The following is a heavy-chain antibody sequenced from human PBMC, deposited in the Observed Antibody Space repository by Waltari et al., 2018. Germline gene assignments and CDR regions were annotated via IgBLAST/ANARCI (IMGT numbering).Heavy chain of an antibody. CDR3: AREWCSGGSCYSYYFDY. J-gene: IGHJ4*02. V-gene: IGHV3-7*01. CDR1: GFTFSSYW. D-gene: IGHD2-15*01. CDR2: IKQDGREK. Sequence: EVQLVESGGGLVQPGGSLRLSCAASGFTFSSYWMSWVRQAPGKGLEWVSNIKQDGREKYYVESVKGRFTISRDNAKNSLYLQMNSLRAEDTAVYYCAREWCSGGSCYSYYFDYWGQGTLVTVSS.